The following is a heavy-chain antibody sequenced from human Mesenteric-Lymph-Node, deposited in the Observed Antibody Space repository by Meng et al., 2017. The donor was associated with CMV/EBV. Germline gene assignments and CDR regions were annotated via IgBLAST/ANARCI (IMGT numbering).Heavy chain of an antibody. J-gene: IGHJ4*02. CDR3: ARNIGGYYN. CDR2: IYYSGNT. D-gene: IGHD3-3*01. V-gene: IGHV4-39*01. Sequence: ESLKISCTVSGGSISSGIYYWGWTRQPPGMRLEWLGNIYYSGNTYYNPSLKSRVTISVDTSKNQFSLRLSSVTAADTAVYYCARNIGGYYNWGQGTLVTVSS. CDR1: GGSISSGIYY.